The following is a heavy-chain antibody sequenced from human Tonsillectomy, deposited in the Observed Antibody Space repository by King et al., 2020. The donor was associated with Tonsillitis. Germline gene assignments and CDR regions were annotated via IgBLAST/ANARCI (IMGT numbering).Heavy chain of an antibody. CDR2: IKQDGSEQ. Sequence: VQLVESGGGLVQPGKSLRLSCAASGFNFYKYWMSWVRQAPGKGLELVANIKQDGSEQDYVDSVKGRFTISRDNAESSLFLQMNSLRAEDTAVYYCARGPLRFCDLYYFDYWGQGTLVTVSS. CDR3: ARGPLRFCDLYYFDY. CDR1: GFNFYKYW. D-gene: IGHD3-9*01. J-gene: IGHJ4*02. V-gene: IGHV3-7*04.